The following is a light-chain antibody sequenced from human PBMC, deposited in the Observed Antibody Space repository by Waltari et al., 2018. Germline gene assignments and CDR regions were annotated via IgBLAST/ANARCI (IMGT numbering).Light chain of an antibody. V-gene: IGLV1-47*01. Sequence: QSVLTQPPSASGTPGQRVTLSCSGSSSNIGSNYVYWYQQLPGTAPKLLIYRNNQRPSGVPDRFSGSKSGPSASLAISGLRSEDEADYYCAAWDDSLSGWVFGGGTKLTVL. CDR3: AAWDDSLSGWV. J-gene: IGLJ3*02. CDR1: SSNIGSNY. CDR2: RNN.